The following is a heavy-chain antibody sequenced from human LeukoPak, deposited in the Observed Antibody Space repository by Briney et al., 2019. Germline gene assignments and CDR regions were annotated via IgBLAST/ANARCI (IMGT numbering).Heavy chain of an antibody. Sequence: GGSLRLSCAASGFTFDDYAMHWVRQAPGKGLEWVSGISWNSGSIGYADSVKGRFTISRDNAKNSLYLQMNSLRAEDTALYYCAKGDPGEYYFDYWGQGTLVTVSS. V-gene: IGHV3-9*01. CDR2: ISWNSGSI. D-gene: IGHD3-16*01. CDR3: AKGDPGEYYFDY. CDR1: GFTFDDYA. J-gene: IGHJ4*02.